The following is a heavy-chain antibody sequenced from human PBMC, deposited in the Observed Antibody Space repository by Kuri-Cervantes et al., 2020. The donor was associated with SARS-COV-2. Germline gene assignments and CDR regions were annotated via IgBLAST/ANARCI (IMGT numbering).Heavy chain of an antibody. Sequence: GGSLRLSCAASGFTFDDYAMHWVRQAPGKGLEWVSGISWNSGSIGYADSVKGRFTISRDNAKNSLYLQMNSLRAEDMAVYYCARSDFWSGYYFDYWGQGTLVTVSS. CDR1: GFTFDDYA. V-gene: IGHV3-9*03. J-gene: IGHJ4*02. D-gene: IGHD3-3*01. CDR2: ISWNSGSI. CDR3: ARSDFWSGYYFDY.